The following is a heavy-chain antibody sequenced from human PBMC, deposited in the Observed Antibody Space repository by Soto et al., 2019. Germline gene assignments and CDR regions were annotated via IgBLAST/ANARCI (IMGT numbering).Heavy chain of an antibody. V-gene: IGHV3-23*01. CDR2: ISSGGGTI. D-gene: IGHD2-15*01. Sequence: GGTLRLSCDASGFSFSSYSMSWVRRAPGRGLEWVSSISSGGGTITYAESVKGRFTISRDNSKGTLSLQMNSLRGDDTAVYYCAKEEAVLTFEHWGQVTLVTVSS. J-gene: IGHJ4*02. CDR3: AKEEAVLTFEH. CDR1: GFSFSSYS.